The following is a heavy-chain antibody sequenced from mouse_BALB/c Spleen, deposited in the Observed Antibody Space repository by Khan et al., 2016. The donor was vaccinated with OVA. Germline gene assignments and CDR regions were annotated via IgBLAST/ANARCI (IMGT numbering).Heavy chain of an antibody. J-gene: IGHJ3*01. D-gene: IGHD1-2*01. V-gene: IGHV1-77*01. CDR3: ARRNYFGYTFAY. CDR2: ISPGSGDT. CDR1: GYTFTDYY. Sequence: VQLQESGAELARPGASVKLSCKASGYTFTDYYINWVQQRTGQGLEWIGEISPGSGDTYKNDKYKGKATLTADKSSSTVYMQLSSRTAEDSAVYFCARRNYFGYTFAYWGQGTLLTVSA.